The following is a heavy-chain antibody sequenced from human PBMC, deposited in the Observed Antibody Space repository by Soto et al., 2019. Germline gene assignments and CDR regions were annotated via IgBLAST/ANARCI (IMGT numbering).Heavy chain of an antibody. V-gene: IGHV3-23*01. CDR1: GFTFSRHA. CDR3: AKEIFAAAYAATSAFDL. Sequence: GGSLRLSCAGSGFTFSRHAMGCLRQAPGTGPEWVAFVDGSGGDTSYADSVKGRFTISRDNSDNSLYLHMNSLRAEDTGRYFCAKEIFAAAYAATSAFDLWGRGTLVTVSS. CDR2: VDGSGGDT. D-gene: IGHD2-8*01. J-gene: IGHJ4*02.